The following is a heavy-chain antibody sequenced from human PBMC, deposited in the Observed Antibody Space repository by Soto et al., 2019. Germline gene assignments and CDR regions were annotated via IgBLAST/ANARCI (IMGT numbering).Heavy chain of an antibody. Sequence: GESLKISCKGSGDSFTTDWIGWVRQMPGKGLEWMGVIYPGDSRTRYSPPFHCRDTISADKSISTAYLQWKLLKPTDTAMYYCATRTFSKPESSTGGQGALDTGSS. CDR2: IYPGDSRT. CDR1: GDSFTTDW. V-gene: IGHV5-51*01. D-gene: IGHD2-2*01. J-gene: IGHJ4*02. CDR3: ATRTFSKPESST.